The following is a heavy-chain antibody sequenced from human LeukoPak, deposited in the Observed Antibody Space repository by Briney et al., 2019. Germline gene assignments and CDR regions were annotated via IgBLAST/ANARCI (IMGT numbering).Heavy chain of an antibody. Sequence: GGSLRLSCAASGLTFSNAWMSWVRQAPGKGLEWVANIKQDGSEKYYVDSVKGRFTISRDNAKNSLYLQMNSLRAEDTAVYYCARVLGATGYYYMDVWGKGTTVTVSS. V-gene: IGHV3-7*01. D-gene: IGHD1-26*01. J-gene: IGHJ6*03. CDR1: GLTFSNAW. CDR3: ARVLGATGYYYMDV. CDR2: IKQDGSEK.